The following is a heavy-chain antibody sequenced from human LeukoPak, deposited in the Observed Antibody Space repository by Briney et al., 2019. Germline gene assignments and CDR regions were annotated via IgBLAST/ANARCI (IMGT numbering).Heavy chain of an antibody. CDR3: ARSITIFGVGMGY. Sequence: ASVKVSCKASGYTFTGYYMHWVRQAPGQGPEWMGWINPNSGGTNYAQKFQGRVTMTRDTSISTAYMELSGLRSDDTAVYYCARSITIFGVGMGYWGQGTLVTVSS. D-gene: IGHD3-3*01. J-gene: IGHJ4*02. V-gene: IGHV1-2*02. CDR2: INPNSGGT. CDR1: GYTFTGYY.